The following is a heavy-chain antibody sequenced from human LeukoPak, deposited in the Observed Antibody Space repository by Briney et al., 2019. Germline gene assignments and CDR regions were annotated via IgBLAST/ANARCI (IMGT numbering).Heavy chain of an antibody. CDR3: ATGHTNTMVRGVIADY. D-gene: IGHD3-10*01. Sequence: GASVKVSCKASGYTFTSYGISWVRQAPGQGLEWMGWISAYNGNTNYAQKLQGRVTMTTDTSTSTAYMELRSLRSDDTAVYYCATGHTNTMVRGVIADYWGQGTLVTVSS. CDR2: ISAYNGNT. CDR1: GYTFTSYG. V-gene: IGHV1-18*01. J-gene: IGHJ4*02.